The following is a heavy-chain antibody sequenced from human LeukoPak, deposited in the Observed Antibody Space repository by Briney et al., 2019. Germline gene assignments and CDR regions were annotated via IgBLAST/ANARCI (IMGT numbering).Heavy chain of an antibody. CDR2: INHSGST. J-gene: IGHJ6*02. D-gene: IGHD1-14*01. CDR1: GGSFSGYY. Sequence: PSETLSLTCAVYGGSFSGYYWSWIRQPPGKGLEWIGEINHSGSTNYNPSLKSRVTISVDTSKNQFSLKLSSVTAADTAVYYCARNGKAPYYYYYYGMDVWGQGTRSPSP. V-gene: IGHV4-34*01. CDR3: ARNGKAPYYYYYYGMDV.